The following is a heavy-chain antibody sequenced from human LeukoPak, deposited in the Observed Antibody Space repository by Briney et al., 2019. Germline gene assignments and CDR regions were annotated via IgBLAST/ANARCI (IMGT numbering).Heavy chain of an antibody. V-gene: IGHV1-58*02. Sequence: GTSVKVSCKASGFTFTSSAMQWVRQARGQRLEWIGWIVVGSGNTNYAQKFQERVTITRDMSTSTAYMELSSLRSEDTAVYYCAADSGYGYFDWLPRSYYYYMDVWGKGTTVTVSS. CDR3: AADSGYGYFDWLPRSYYYYMDV. CDR1: GFTFTSSA. CDR2: IVVGSGNT. D-gene: IGHD3-9*01. J-gene: IGHJ6*03.